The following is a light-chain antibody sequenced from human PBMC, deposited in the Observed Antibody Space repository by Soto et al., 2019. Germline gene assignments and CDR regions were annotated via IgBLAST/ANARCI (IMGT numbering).Light chain of an antibody. J-gene: IGKJ4*01. CDR1: QGIYSW. CDR2: AAS. V-gene: IGKV1-12*01. CDR3: QHANTFPVT. Sequence: DIQGTQSPSSVSASVGDRVTITCRASQGIYSWLAWYDQKPGKAPKLLIYAASSLQXGVPSRFSGSGSGTDFTLTISSLQPEDFAIYYCQHANTFPVTFGGGTKVDIK.